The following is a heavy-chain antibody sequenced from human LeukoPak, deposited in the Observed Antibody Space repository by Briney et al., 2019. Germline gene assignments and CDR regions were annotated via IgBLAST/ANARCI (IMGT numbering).Heavy chain of an antibody. CDR1: GFTFSSYA. CDR3: AKRLGAIDWLNNLLFDY. J-gene: IGHJ4*02. D-gene: IGHD3-9*01. V-gene: IGHV3-23*01. Sequence: QPGGSLRLSCAASGFTFSSYAMSWVRQAPGKGLEWVSAISGSGGSTYYADSVKGRFTISRDNSKNTLYLQMNSLRAEDTAVYYCAKRLGAIDWLNNLLFDYWGQGTLVTVSS. CDR2: ISGSGGST.